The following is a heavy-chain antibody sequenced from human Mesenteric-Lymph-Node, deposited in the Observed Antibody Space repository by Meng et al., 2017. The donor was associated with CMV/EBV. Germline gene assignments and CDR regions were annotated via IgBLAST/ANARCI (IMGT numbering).Heavy chain of an antibody. CDR3: ARGDTAMDYCFDY. CDR2: ISSSSSTI. CDR1: GFTFSSYN. Sequence: GGSLRLSCAASGFTFSSYNMNWVRQAPGKGLEWVSYISSSSSTIYYADSVKGRFTISRDNAKNSLYLQMNSLRAEDTAVYYCARGDTAMDYCFDYWGQGTLVTVSS. D-gene: IGHD5-18*01. J-gene: IGHJ4*02. V-gene: IGHV3-48*04.